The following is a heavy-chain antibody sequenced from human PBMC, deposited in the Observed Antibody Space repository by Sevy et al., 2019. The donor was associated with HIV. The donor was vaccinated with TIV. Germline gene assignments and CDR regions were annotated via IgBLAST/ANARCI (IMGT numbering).Heavy chain of an antibody. Sequence: GGSLRLSCAASGFTFSNYGMHWVRQAPGKGLEWVAVISYDGSNQYYADSVQGRFTISRDNSKNTLYLQMKSLRTEDMAVYYCAKGAVDCSDGTCYSAYYYSVMDVWGQGTTVTVSS. D-gene: IGHD2-15*01. CDR2: ISYDGSNQ. V-gene: IGHV3-30*18. CDR3: AKGAVDCSDGTCYSAYYYSVMDV. CDR1: GFTFSNYG. J-gene: IGHJ6*02.